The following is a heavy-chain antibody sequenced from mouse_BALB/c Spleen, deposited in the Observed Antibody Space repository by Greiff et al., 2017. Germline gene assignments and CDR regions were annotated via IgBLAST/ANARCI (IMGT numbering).Heavy chain of an antibody. Sequence: VQLKQSGPGLVKPSQSLSLTCTVTGYSITSDYAWNWIRQFPGNKLEWMGYISYSGSTSYNPSLKSRISITRDTSKNQFFLQLNSVTTEDTATYYCAWGNYYFDYWGQGTTLTVSS. D-gene: IGHD2-1*01. V-gene: IGHV3-2*02. CDR2: ISYSGST. CDR1: GYSITSDYA. CDR3: AWGNYYFDY. J-gene: IGHJ2*01.